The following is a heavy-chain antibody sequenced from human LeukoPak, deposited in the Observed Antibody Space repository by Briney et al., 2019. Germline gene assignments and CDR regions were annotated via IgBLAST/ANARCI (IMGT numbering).Heavy chain of an antibody. CDR3: AKAELGVDTFFDY. CDR1: GFTFSSYW. D-gene: IGHD3-3*01. Sequence: GGSLRLSCAASGFTFSSYWMSWVRQAPGRGLEWVATLSGSGAGTYYSDSVQGRFTTSRDNSKRTLFLQMNSLRAEDTAFYYCAKAELGVDTFFDYWGQGTLVTVSS. CDR2: LSGSGAGT. V-gene: IGHV3-23*01. J-gene: IGHJ4*02.